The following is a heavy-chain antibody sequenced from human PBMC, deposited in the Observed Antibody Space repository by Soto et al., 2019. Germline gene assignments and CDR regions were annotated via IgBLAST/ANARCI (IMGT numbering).Heavy chain of an antibody. V-gene: IGHV5-51*01. CDR1: GYSFTSYW. Sequence: GESLKISCKGSGYSFTSYWIGWVRQMPGKGLEWMGIIYPGDSDTRYSPSFQGQVTISADKSISTAYLQWSSLKASDTAMYYCARDIEYSSSSAYYYYGMDVWGQGTTVTVSS. CDR3: ARDIEYSSSSAYYYYGMDV. CDR2: IYPGDSDT. D-gene: IGHD6-6*01. J-gene: IGHJ6*02.